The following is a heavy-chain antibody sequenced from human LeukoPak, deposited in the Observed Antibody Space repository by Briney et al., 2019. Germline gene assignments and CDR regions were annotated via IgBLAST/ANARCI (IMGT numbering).Heavy chain of an antibody. V-gene: IGHV1-69*13. D-gene: IGHD2-15*01. J-gene: IGHJ5*02. CDR3: ARDTPDCSGGSCYESGWFDP. CDR2: IIPIFGTA. Sequence: SVKVSCKASGGTFSSYAISWVRQAPGQGLEWMGGIIPIFGTANYAQKFQGRVTITADESTSTAYMELSSLRSEDTAVYYCARDTPDCSGGSCYESGWFDPWGQGTLVIVSS. CDR1: GGTFSSYA.